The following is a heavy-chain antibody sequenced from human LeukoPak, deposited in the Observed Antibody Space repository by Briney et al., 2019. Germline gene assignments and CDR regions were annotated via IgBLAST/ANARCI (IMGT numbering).Heavy chain of an antibody. CDR3: ARDNIVVVPAAINLYMDV. CDR1: GFTFSSYA. CDR2: ISYDGSNK. D-gene: IGHD2-2*01. V-gene: IGHV3-30*04. J-gene: IGHJ6*03. Sequence: GGSLRLSCAASGFTFSSYAMHWVRQAPGKGLEWVAVISYDGSNKYYADSVKGRFTISRDNSTNTLYLQMNSLRAEDTAVYYCARDNIVVVPAAINLYMDVWGKGTAVTVSS.